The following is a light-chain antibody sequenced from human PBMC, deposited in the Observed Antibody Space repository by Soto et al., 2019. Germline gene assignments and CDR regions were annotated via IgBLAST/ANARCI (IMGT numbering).Light chain of an antibody. J-gene: IGLJ1*01. V-gene: IGLV2-14*03. Sequence: QSVLTQPASVSGSPGQSITISCTGTSSDVGGYNYVSWYQHHPGKAPKLIIYDVTNRPPGVSNPFSGSKSGNTASLTISGLQPEDEADYYCSSYTTSNTRQIVFGTGTKVTV. CDR1: SSDVGGYNY. CDR3: SSYTTSNTRQIV. CDR2: DVT.